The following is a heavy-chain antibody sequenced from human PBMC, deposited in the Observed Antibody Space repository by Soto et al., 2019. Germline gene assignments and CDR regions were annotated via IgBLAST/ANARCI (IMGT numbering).Heavy chain of an antibody. CDR1: GYTFTGYV. Sequence: ASVKLSCKDSGYTFTGYVMNWVRQATGQGLEWMGWMNPNRGNTGYAQKCQGRVTMTRNTSISTAFMGLSSLRSEDTAVYYCARGGYLLVNWFDPWGQGTLVTVS. CDR3: ARGGYLLVNWFDP. V-gene: IGHV1-8*01. CDR2: MNPNRGNT. J-gene: IGHJ5*02. D-gene: IGHD6-13*01.